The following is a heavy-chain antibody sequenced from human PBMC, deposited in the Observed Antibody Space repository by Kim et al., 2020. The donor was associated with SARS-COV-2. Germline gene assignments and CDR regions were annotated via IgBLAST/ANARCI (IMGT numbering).Heavy chain of an antibody. CDR1: GYTFTSYY. CDR3: ARDLGRITMVRGKYMGDY. CDR2: INPSGGST. J-gene: IGHJ4*02. V-gene: IGHV1-46*01. Sequence: ASVKVSCKASGYTFTSYYMHWVRQAPGQGLEWMGIINPSGGSTSYAQKFQGRVTMTRDTSTSTVYMELSSLRSEDTAVYYCARDLGRITMVRGKYMGDYWGQGTLVTVSS. D-gene: IGHD3-10*01.